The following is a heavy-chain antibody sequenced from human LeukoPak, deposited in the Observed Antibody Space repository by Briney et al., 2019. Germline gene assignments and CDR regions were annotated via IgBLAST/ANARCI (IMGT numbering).Heavy chain of an antibody. D-gene: IGHD7-27*01. CDR2: INPSGGST. CDR1: GYTFTSYY. J-gene: IGHJ5*02. V-gene: IGHV1-46*01. CDR3: ARDGTLKLGMVELST. Sequence: ASVKVSCKASGYTFTSYYMHWVRQAPGQGLECMGIINPSGGSTSYAQKFQGRVTMTRDTSTSTVYMELSSLRSEDTAVYYCARDGTLKLGMVELSTWGQGTLVTVSS.